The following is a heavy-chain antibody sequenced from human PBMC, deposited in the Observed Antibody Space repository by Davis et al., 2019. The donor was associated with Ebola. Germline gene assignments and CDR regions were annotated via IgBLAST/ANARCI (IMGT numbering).Heavy chain of an antibody. V-gene: IGHV4-39*01. CDR1: GGSISSSSYY. CDR3: ARGSSSWYPAYYYYGMDV. CDR2: IYYSGST. J-gene: IGHJ6*02. D-gene: IGHD6-13*01. Sequence: MPSETLSLTCTVSGGSISSSSYYWGWIRQPPGKGLEWIGSIYYSGSTYYNPSLKSRVTISVDTSKNQFSLKLSSVTAADTAVYYCARGSSSWYPAYYYYGMDVWGQGTTVTVSS.